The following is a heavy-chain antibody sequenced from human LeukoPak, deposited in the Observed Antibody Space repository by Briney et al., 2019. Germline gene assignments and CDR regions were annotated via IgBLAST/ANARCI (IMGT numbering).Heavy chain of an antibody. V-gene: IGHV1-18*01. CDR2: ISAYNGNT. J-gene: IGHJ4*02. Sequence: ASVKVSCKASGYTFISYGISWVRQAPGQRLEWMGWISAYNGNTNYAQKLQGRVTMTTDTSTSTAYMELRSLRSDDTAVYYCARVYITMVRGVSGRFDYWGQGTLVTVSS. CDR1: GYTFISYG. CDR3: ARVYITMVRGVSGRFDY. D-gene: IGHD3-10*01.